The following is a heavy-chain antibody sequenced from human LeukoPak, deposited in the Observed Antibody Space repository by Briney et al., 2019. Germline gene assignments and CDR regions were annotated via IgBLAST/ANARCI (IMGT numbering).Heavy chain of an antibody. CDR1: GGSISSSSYY. D-gene: IGHD2-21*02. V-gene: IGHV4-39*01. CDR2: IYYSGST. Sequence: KASETLSLTCTVSGGSISSSSYYWGWIRQPPGKGLEWIGSIYYSGSTYYNPSLKSRVTISVDTSKNRFSLKLSSVTAADTAVYYCARLPSYCGGDCYLNWFDPWGQGTLVTVSS. J-gene: IGHJ5*02. CDR3: ARLPSYCGGDCYLNWFDP.